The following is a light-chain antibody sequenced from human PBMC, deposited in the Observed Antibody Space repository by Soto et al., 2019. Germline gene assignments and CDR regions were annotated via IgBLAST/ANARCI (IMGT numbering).Light chain of an antibody. CDR1: QSVSNNY. V-gene: IGKV3-20*01. J-gene: IGKJ1*01. Sequence: IRLTQSPCTLSLSPGERATLSCRASQSVSNNYLAWYQQKPGQAPRLLIYDASNRATGIPARFSGSGSGTDFTLTISSLQSDDSAIYYCQQFGDWPSFGLGTKVDI. CDR3: QQFGDWPS. CDR2: DAS.